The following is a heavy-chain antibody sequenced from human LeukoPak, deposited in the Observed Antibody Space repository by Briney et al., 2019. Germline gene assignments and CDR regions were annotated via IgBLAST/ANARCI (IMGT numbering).Heavy chain of an antibody. J-gene: IGHJ4*02. CDR2: IYYSGST. CDR3: ARDVSSWLDS. CDR1: GGSISSYY. V-gene: IGHV4-59*01. D-gene: IGHD6-13*01. Sequence: PSETLSLTCTVSGGSISSYYWSWIRQPPGKGLEWIGYIYYSGSTNYNPSLKSRVTISVDTSKNQFSLKLSSVTAADTAVYNCARDVSSWLDSWGQGTLVTVSS.